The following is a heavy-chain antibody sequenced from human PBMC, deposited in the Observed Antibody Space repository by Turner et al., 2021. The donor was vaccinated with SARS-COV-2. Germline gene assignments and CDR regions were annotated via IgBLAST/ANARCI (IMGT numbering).Heavy chain of an antibody. V-gene: IGHV3-33*01. J-gene: IGHJ4*02. D-gene: IGHD3-10*01. CDR1: VFTFSNSG. Sequence: QVQLVESGGGVVQPGRSLSPPCAAPVFTFSNSGMHWVRQAPGKGLEWVAVIWYDGSNKYYADSVKGRFTISRDNSKNTLYLQMNSLRAEDTAVYYCARDLFQDYGSGSYRLDYWGQGTLVTVSS. CDR2: IWYDGSNK. CDR3: ARDLFQDYGSGSYRLDY.